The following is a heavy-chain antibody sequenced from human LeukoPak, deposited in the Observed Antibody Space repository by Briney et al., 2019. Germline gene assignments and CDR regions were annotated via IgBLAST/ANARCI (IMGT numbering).Heavy chain of an antibody. V-gene: IGHV1-2*02. CDR2: INPNSGGT. CDR1: GYTFTCYY. CDR3: ARDLGSSSSSLFDY. Sequence: ASVKVSCKASGYTFTCYYVHWVRQAPGQGLEWMGWINPNSGGTNYAQKFQGRVTMTRDTSISTAYMELSRLRSDDTAVYYCARDLGSSSSSLFDYWGQGTLVTVSS. J-gene: IGHJ4*02. D-gene: IGHD6-13*01.